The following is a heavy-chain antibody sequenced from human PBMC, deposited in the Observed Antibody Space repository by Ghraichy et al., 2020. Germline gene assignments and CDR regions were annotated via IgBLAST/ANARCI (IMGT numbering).Heavy chain of an antibody. CDR1: GFTFSTYF. CDR2: INQDGSQT. D-gene: IGHD2/OR15-2a*01. CDR3: VRDDEYST. J-gene: IGHJ5*02. Sequence: GGSLRLSCATSGFTFSTYFMSWVRQALGKGLEWVANINQDGSQTFYVDSVKGRFTISRDNAKNSLDLQMNSLRVEDTAIYYYVRDDEYSTWGQGTLVTVSS. V-gene: IGHV3-7*03.